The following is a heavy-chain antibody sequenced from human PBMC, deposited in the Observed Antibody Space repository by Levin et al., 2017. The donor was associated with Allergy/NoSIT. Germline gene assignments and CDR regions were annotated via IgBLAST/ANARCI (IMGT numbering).Heavy chain of an antibody. Sequence: PGGSLRLSCAASCFTFSTSFLHFFRPAPGMGLVWVSRINSDGSTTNNADSVKGRFTISRDNAKNTLYLQMNSLRAEDTAVYYCARERGDYWGQGTLVTVSS. CDR3: ARERGDY. CDR2: INSDGSTT. J-gene: IGHJ4*02. CDR1: CFTFSTSF. V-gene: IGHV3-74*01.